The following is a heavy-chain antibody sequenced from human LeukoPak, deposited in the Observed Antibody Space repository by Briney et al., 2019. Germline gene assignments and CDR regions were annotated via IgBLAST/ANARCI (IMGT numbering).Heavy chain of an antibody. CDR3: ARGGYYYDSSGYSHLPDY. V-gene: IGHV1-69*13. CDR2: IIPIFGTA. CDR1: GGTFSSYA. J-gene: IGHJ4*02. Sequence: PSASVKVSCKASGGTFSSYAISWVRQAPGQGLEWMGGIIPIFGTANYAQKFQGRVTITADESTSTAYMELSSLRSEDTAVYYCARGGYYYDSSGYSHLPDYWGQGTLVTVSA. D-gene: IGHD3-22*01.